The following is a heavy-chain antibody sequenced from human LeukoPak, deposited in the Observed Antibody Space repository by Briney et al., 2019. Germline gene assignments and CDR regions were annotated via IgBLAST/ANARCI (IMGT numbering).Heavy chain of an antibody. D-gene: IGHD6-13*01. CDR1: GFTFSSYA. CDR2: ISSNGGST. Sequence: GGSLRLSCAASGFTFSSYAMHWVRQAPGKGLEYVSAISSNGGSTYYANSVKGRFTISRDNSKNTLYLQMGSLRAEDMAVYYCARALSSSWYAFRSNWFDPWGQGTLVTVSS. J-gene: IGHJ5*02. V-gene: IGHV3-64*01. CDR3: ARALSSSWYAFRSNWFDP.